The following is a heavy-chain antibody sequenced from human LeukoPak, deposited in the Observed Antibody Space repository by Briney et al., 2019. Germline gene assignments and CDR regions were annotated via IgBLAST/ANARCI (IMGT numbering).Heavy chain of an antibody. J-gene: IGHJ6*02. V-gene: IGHV3-21*01. D-gene: IGHD1-14*01. CDR3: ARHEPVITLSSYYYGMDV. Sequence: PGGSLRLSCAASGFTFSTYSMNSVRQAPGKGLGWVSSISTSSTYIYYADSVKGRFTISRDNAKNSLYLQMDSLRAEDTAVYYCARHEPVITLSSYYYGMDVWGPGTTVTVSS. CDR1: GFTFSTYS. CDR2: ISTSSTYI.